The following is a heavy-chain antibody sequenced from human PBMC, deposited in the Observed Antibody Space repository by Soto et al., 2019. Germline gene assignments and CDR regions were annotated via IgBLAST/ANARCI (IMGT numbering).Heavy chain of an antibody. CDR3: ANDIEEDSHRLYRSGAFDI. D-gene: IGHD2-8*01. Sequence: EVQLVESGGGLVQPGRSLRLSCAASGFTFDDYAMHWVRQGPGKGLEWVPGISWNSGSIGYADSVKGRLTISRDRAKNSLYLQMNSLRADDTAMYYCANDIEEDSHRLYRSGAFDIWGQGTMVTVSS. V-gene: IGHV3-9*01. CDR2: ISWNSGSI. J-gene: IGHJ3*02. CDR1: GFTFDDYA.